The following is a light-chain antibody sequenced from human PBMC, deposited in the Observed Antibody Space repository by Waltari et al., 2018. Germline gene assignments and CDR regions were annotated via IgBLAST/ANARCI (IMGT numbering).Light chain of an antibody. CDR3: SSYTSSFIYV. J-gene: IGLJ1*01. CDR2: DVS. CDR1: SSDVGGYHY. Sequence: QSALTQPASVSGSPGQSITISCTGTSSDVGGYHYVSWYQQHPGKAPKFMIYDVSNRPSGVSNRFSGSKSGNTASLTISGLQAEDEADYYCSSYTSSFIYVFGTGTKVTVL. V-gene: IGLV2-14*03.